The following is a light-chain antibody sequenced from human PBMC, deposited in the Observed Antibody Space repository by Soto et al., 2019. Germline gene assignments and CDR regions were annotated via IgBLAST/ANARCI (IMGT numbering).Light chain of an antibody. V-gene: IGKV3-15*01. J-gene: IGKJ4*01. CDR2: GAS. CDR1: QSVSSN. CDR3: QQYNNWPPLT. Sequence: EIVLTQSPCTLSLSPGERATLSWGASQSVSSNLAWYQQRPGQAPRLLIYGASTRATGIPARFSGSGSGTEFTPTISSLQSEDFAVYYCQQYNNWPPLTFGGGTKVDIK.